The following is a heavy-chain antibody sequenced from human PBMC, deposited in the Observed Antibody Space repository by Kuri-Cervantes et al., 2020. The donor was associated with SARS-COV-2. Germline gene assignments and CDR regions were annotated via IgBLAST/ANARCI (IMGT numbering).Heavy chain of an antibody. V-gene: IGHV3-11*01. D-gene: IGHD6-19*01. CDR2: ISGSGGST. J-gene: IGHJ3*02. Sequence: LSLTCTVSGGSVSSGGYYWNWIRQPPGKGLEWVSAISGSGGSTYYADSVKGRFTISRDNAKNSLYLQMNSLRAEDTALYHCARVKAGSDAFDIWGQGTMVTVSS. CDR1: GGSVSSGGYY. CDR3: ARVKAGSDAFDI.